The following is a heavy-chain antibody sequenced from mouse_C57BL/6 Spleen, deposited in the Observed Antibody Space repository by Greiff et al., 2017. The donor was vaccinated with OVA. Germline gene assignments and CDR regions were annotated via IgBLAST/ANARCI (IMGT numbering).Heavy chain of an antibody. CDR3: AKDSTGGYWYFDV. J-gene: IGHJ1*03. CDR2: IWRGGST. V-gene: IGHV2-5*01. D-gene: IGHD1-1*01. CDR1: GFSLTSYG. Sequence: VKLVESGPGLVQPSQRLSITCTVSGFSLTSYGVHWVRQSPGKGLEWLGVIWRGGSTDYNAAFMSRLSITKDNSKSQVFFKMNSLQADDTAIYYCAKDSTGGYWYFDVWGTGTTVTVSS.